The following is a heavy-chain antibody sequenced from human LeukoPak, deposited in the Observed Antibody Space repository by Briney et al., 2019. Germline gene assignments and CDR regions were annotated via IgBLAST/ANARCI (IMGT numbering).Heavy chain of an antibody. CDR2: MNPNSGNT. D-gene: IGHD4-23*01. CDR3: ARGMTTVVKFDY. J-gene: IGHJ4*02. V-gene: IGHV1-8*01. Sequence: ASVKVSCKASGYTFTSYDINWVRQATGQGLEWMGWMNPNSGNTGYAQKFQGRVTMTRNTSISTVYMELSSLRSEDTAVYYCARGMTTVVKFDYWGQGTLVTVSS. CDR1: GYTFTSYD.